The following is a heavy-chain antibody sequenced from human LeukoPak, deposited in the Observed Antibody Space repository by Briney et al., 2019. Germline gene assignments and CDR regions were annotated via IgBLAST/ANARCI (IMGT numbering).Heavy chain of an antibody. Sequence: SGGSLRLSCAASGFTFSSYGMHWVRQAPGKGLEWVAFIRYDGSNKYYADSVKGRFTISRDNSKNTLYLQMNSLRAEDTAVYYCARDSTVRGVIIRMYDYWGQGTLVTVSS. CDR2: IRYDGSNK. CDR1: GFTFSSYG. V-gene: IGHV3-30*02. D-gene: IGHD3-10*01. J-gene: IGHJ4*02. CDR3: ARDSTVRGVIIRMYDY.